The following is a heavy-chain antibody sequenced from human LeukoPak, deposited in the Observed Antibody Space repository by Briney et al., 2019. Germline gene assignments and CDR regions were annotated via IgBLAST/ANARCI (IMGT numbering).Heavy chain of an antibody. CDR1: GGSISSGDYY. J-gene: IGHJ5*02. Sequence: PSETLSLTCTVSGGSISSGDYYWSWLRQPPGKGLEWIAYMYYSGSTYYNPSLKSRVTMSADTSKNQLSLKLSSVTAADTAVYYCARPYYYDSRIDPWGQGIQVTVSS. D-gene: IGHD3-22*01. CDR2: MYYSGST. CDR3: ARPYYYDSRIDP. V-gene: IGHV4-30-4*01.